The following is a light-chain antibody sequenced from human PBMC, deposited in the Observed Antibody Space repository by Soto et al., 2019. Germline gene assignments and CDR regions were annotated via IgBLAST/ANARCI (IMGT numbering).Light chain of an antibody. CDR1: SSDVGGYNY. V-gene: IGLV2-14*03. J-gene: IGLJ1*01. Sequence: QYVLTQRASVSGSPGQSITISCTGTSSDVGGYNYVSWYQQHPGKAPKFMIYDVSSRPSGVSNRFSGSKSGNTASLTISGLQAEDEADYYCCSYTTSNTRQIVFGTGTKVTVL. CDR2: DVS. CDR3: CSYTTSNTRQIV.